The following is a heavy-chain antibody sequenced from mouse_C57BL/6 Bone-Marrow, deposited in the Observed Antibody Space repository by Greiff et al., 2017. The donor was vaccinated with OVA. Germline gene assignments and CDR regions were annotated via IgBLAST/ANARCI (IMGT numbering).Heavy chain of an antibody. CDR3: AREGWLLQFLYYFDY. Sequence: EVQVVESGPELVKPGASVKISCKASGYSFTGYYMNWVKQSPEKSLEWIGEINPSTGGTTYNQKFKAKATLTVDKSSSTAYMQLKSLTSEDSAVYYCAREGWLLQFLYYFDYWGQGTTLTVSS. CDR1: GYSFTGYY. J-gene: IGHJ2*01. D-gene: IGHD2-3*01. V-gene: IGHV1-42*01. CDR2: INPSTGGT.